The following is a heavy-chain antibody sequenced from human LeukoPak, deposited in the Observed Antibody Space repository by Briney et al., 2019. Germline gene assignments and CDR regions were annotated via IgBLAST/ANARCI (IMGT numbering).Heavy chain of an antibody. CDR1: GFTFSNYW. D-gene: IGHD3-9*01. Sequence: GGSLRLFCAASGFTFSNYWMHWVRQAPGMGLVWVSRISGDGSTTSYADSVKGRFTISRDNAKNTLYLQMNSLRAEDTAVYYCARLDILTGNYYYFNFWGQGTLVTVSS. CDR2: ISGDGSTT. V-gene: IGHV3-74*01. J-gene: IGHJ4*02. CDR3: ARLDILTGNYYYFNF.